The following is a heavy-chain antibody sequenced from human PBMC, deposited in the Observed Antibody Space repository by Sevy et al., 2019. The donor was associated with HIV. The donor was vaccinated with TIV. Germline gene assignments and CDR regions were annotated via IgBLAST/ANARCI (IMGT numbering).Heavy chain of an antibody. Sequence: GGSLRLSCAASGFTVSSDYMTWVRQAPGKGLDWVALISHDGINEYYADSVKGRFTISRDNSKNTVYLEMNSLRNEDTAIYFCANAYSGSYSHSYLYALDVWGQGTTVTVSS. V-gene: IGHV3-30*18. CDR2: ISHDGINE. CDR1: GFTVSSDY. J-gene: IGHJ6*02. D-gene: IGHD1-26*01. CDR3: ANAYSGSYSHSYLYALDV.